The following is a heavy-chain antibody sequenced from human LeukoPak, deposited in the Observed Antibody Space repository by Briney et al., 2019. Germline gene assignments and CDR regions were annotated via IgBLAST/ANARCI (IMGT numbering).Heavy chain of an antibody. D-gene: IGHD3-10*01. CDR3: AKDRIRMVRGVIHYYYYGMDV. Sequence: GGSLRLSCAASGFTFNSYGMHWVRQAPGKGLEWVAVISYDGSNKYYADSVKGRFTISRDNSKNTLYLQMNSLRAEDTAVYYCAKDRIRMVRGVIHYYYYGMDVWGKGTTVTVSS. CDR1: GFTFNSYG. J-gene: IGHJ6*04. V-gene: IGHV3-30*18. CDR2: ISYDGSNK.